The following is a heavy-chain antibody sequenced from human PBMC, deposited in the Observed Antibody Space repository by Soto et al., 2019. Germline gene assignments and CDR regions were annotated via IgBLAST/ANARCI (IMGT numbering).Heavy chain of an antibody. CDR2: ISYDGSNK. CDR3: AKGGVVVTATPFDY. D-gene: IGHD2-21*02. Sequence: QVQLVESGGGVVQPGRSLRLSCAASGFTFSSYVIHWVRQAPGKGLELAAVISYDGSNKYYGDSVRVRFIISRDNSKNPLYRQMNSLRAEDTAVYYCAKGGVVVTATPFDYWGQGTLVTVAS. V-gene: IGHV3-30*18. J-gene: IGHJ4*02. CDR1: GFTFSSYV.